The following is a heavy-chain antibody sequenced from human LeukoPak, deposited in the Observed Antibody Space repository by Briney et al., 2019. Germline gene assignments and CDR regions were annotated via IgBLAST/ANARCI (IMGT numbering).Heavy chain of an antibody. J-gene: IGHJ6*02. D-gene: IGHD6-19*01. CDR1: GFTFTSSA. CDR3: AADSGYSSGWYRYYYYGMDV. Sequence: SVKVSCKASGFTFTSSAMQWVRQARGQRLEWIGWIVVGSGNTNYAQKFQEGVTITRDMSTSTAYMELSSLRSEDTAVYYCAADSGYSSGWYRYYYYGMDVWGQGTTVTVSS. CDR2: IVVGSGNT. V-gene: IGHV1-58*02.